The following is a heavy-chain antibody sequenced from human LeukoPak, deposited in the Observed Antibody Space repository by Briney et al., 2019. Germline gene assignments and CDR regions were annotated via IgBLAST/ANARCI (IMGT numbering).Heavy chain of an antibody. J-gene: IGHJ5*02. Sequence: SETLSLTCNVSGDSITDYYWSWIRQPPGKGLEWIGFIYHSGNTNYNPSLKSRVTFSVDTPKNQFSLKLKSVTAADTAVYYCARMEEGLGQCKSSGCYWLDPWGQGTLVTVSS. D-gene: IGHD2-2*01. CDR3: ARMEEGLGQCKSSGCYWLDP. CDR1: GDSITDYY. V-gene: IGHV4-59*01. CDR2: IYHSGNT.